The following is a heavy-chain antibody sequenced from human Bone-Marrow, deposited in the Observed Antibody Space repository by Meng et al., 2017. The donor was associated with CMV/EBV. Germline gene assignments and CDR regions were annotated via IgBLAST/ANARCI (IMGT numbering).Heavy chain of an antibody. CDR1: GFTFSSYA. Sequence: GGSLRLSCAASGFTFSSYAMHWVRQAPGKGLEWVAVISYDGSNKYYADSVKGRFTISRDNSKNTLYLQMNSLRAEDTAVYYCAREGGRGLYSNYFDYWGQGTLVTVSS. CDR2: ISYDGSNK. CDR3: AREGGRGLYSNYFDY. D-gene: IGHD4-11*01. V-gene: IGHV3-30-3*01. J-gene: IGHJ4*02.